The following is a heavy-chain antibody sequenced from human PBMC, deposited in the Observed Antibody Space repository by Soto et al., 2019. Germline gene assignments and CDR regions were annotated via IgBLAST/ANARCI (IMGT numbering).Heavy chain of an antibody. CDR2: ISGSGGST. CDR1: GFTLCSHA. D-gene: IGHD1-1*01. J-gene: IGHJ4*02. CDR3: AKDVEHWNLFDY. Sequence: GGSLRLSCAASGFTLCSHALSWVRQAPGKGLEWVSAISGSGGSTYYADSVKGRFTISRDNSKNTLYLQMNRLRAEDTAVYYCAKDVEHWNLFDYWGQGTLVTVS. V-gene: IGHV3-23*01.